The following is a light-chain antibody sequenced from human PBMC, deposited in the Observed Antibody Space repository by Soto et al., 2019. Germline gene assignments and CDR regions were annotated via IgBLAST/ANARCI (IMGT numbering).Light chain of an antibody. Sequence: EIVVTQSPGSLSLSPGERATLSCRASQPLSSTHLAWYQQRPGQAPRLLIYGASSRATGIPDRFSGSGSGTDFTLTISRREPEDFAVYYCQDYGSSRTFGEGTKVEIK. J-gene: IGKJ1*01. CDR2: GAS. V-gene: IGKV3-20*01. CDR3: QDYGSSRT. CDR1: QPLSSTH.